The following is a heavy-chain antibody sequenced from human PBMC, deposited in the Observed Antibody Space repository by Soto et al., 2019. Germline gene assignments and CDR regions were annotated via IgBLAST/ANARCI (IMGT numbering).Heavy chain of an antibody. V-gene: IGHV4-30-2*01. CDR2: SYHSGST. CDR3: AAGGGLPRYY. D-gene: IGHD5-12*01. Sequence: QLQLQESGSGLVKPSQTLSLTCAVSGGSISSGGYSWSWIRQPPGKGLEWIGYSYHSGSTYYNPSLKSRGTISVDGSKNQFSLKLSSVTAADTAVYYCAAGGGLPRYYWGQGTLVTVSS. J-gene: IGHJ4*02. CDR1: GGSISSGGYS.